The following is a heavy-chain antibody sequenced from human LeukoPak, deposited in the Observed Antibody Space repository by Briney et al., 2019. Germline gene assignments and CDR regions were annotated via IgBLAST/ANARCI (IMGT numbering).Heavy chain of an antibody. CDR2: IKSKTDGGTT. CDR1: GFTFTSYS. J-gene: IGHJ4*02. V-gene: IGHV3-15*07. CDR3: TTERSGYYQQFWLVY. Sequence: GGSLRLSCAASGFTFTSYSMNWVRQAPGKGLEWVGRIKSKTDGGTTDYAAPVKGRFTISRDDSKNTLYLQMNSLKTEDTAVYYCTTERSGYYQQFWLVYWGQGTLVTVSS. D-gene: IGHD3-3*01.